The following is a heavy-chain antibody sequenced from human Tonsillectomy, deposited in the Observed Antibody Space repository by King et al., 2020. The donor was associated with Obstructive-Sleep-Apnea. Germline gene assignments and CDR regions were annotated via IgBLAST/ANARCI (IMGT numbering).Heavy chain of an antibody. CDR1: GGSFSGYY. J-gene: IGHJ6*02. CDR2: INHSGST. Sequence: VQLQQWGAGLLKPSETLSLTCAVYGGSFSGYYWSWIRQPPGKGLEWIGEINHSGSTNYNPSLKSRVTISVDTSKNQFSLKLSSVTAADTAVYYCASRRMVRGVTNYYYYYGMDVWGQGTTVTVSS. CDR3: ASRRMVRGVTNYYYYYGMDV. D-gene: IGHD3-10*01. V-gene: IGHV4-34*01.